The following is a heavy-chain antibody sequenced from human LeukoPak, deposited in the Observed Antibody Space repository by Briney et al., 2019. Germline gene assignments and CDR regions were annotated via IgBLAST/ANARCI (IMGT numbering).Heavy chain of an antibody. V-gene: IGHV1-2*06. CDR2: INPDTGDT. CDR3: AKASRTIFGVVIVVGRPSDAFDV. D-gene: IGHD3-3*01. Sequence: GASVKVSCKASAYSFTGYFLHWVRQAPGQGLEWMGRINPDTGDTNYAQKFQGRVTMTRDTSISTAYVELTSLRSDDTAMYYCAKASRTIFGVVIVVGRPSDAFDVWGQGTMVTVSS. J-gene: IGHJ3*01. CDR1: AYSFTGYF.